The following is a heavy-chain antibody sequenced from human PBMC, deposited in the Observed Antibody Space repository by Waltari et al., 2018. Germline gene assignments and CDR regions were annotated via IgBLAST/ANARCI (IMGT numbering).Heavy chain of an antibody. J-gene: IGHJ4*02. CDR2: IYTSGST. CDR1: GGSISSGSYY. V-gene: IGHV4-61*09. CDR3: ARDALGVGYCSGGSCRYFDY. Sequence: QVQLQESGPGLVKPSQTLSLTCTVSGGSISSGSYYWSWIRQPAGTGLEWIGYIYTSGSTNYNPSLKSRVTISVDTSKNQCSLKLSSVTAADTAVYYCARDALGVGYCSGGSCRYFDYWGQGTLVTVSS. D-gene: IGHD2-15*01.